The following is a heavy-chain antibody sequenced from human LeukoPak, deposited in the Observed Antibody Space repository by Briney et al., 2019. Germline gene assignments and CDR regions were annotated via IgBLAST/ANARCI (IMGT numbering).Heavy chain of an antibody. Sequence: GGSLRLSCAASGFTFSSFGMHWVRQAPGKGLEWVAVISYDGNKEHIADSVKGRFVISRDNSKNTLYLQMNSLRAEDTAVYYCAKDLSHHGGWFDHDAFDIWGQGTMVTVSS. J-gene: IGHJ3*02. D-gene: IGHD6-19*01. V-gene: IGHV3-30*18. CDR3: AKDLSHHGGWFDHDAFDI. CDR2: ISYDGNKE. CDR1: GFTFSSFG.